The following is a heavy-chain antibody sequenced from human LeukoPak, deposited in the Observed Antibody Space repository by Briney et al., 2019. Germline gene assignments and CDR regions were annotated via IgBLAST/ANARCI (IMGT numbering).Heavy chain of an antibody. D-gene: IGHD3-9*01. CDR2: RSAGGGGT. V-gene: IGHV3-23*01. Sequence: GGSLRLSCAASGFTVSNYAMSWVRQAPGKGLEWVSSRSAGGGGTYYADSVKGRFTISRDNSKNTLYLQMNCLRAEDTAVYYCAKTRDYDILTGYVYWGQGTLVTVSS. J-gene: IGHJ4*02. CDR3: AKTRDYDILTGYVY. CDR1: GFTVSNYA.